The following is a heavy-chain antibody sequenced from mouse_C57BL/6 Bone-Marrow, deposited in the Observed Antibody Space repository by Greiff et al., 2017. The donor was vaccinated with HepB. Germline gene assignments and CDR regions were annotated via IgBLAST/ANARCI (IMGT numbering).Heavy chain of an antibody. CDR1: GYSITSGYY. CDR2: ISYDGSN. V-gene: IGHV3-6*01. D-gene: IGHD1-1*01. Sequence: EVQLVESGPGLVKPSQSLSLTCSVTGYSITSGYYWNWIRQFPGNKLEWMGYISYDGSNNYNPSLKNRISITRDTSKNQFFLKLNSVTTEDTATYYCARAPLYYGSSYDYFDYWGQGTTLTVSS. J-gene: IGHJ2*01. CDR3: ARAPLYYGSSYDYFDY.